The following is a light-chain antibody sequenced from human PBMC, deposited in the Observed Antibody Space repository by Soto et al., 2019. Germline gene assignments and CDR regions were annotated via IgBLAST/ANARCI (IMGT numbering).Light chain of an antibody. V-gene: IGLV2-23*01. Sequence: QSALTQPASVSGSPGQSITISCTGTSSDVGGYILVSWYQQHPGKAPKLMIYEGSKRPSGVSNRFSGSKSGNTASLTISGLQPEDEAHYYCCSYAGSYTLRVVFGGGTKLTVL. CDR3: CSYAGSYTLRVV. CDR2: EGS. J-gene: IGLJ2*01. CDR1: SSDVGGYIL.